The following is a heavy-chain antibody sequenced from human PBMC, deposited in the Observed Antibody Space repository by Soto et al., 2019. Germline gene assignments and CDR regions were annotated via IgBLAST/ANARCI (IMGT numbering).Heavy chain of an antibody. J-gene: IGHJ6*02. CDR2: INPYSGNT. D-gene: IGHD6-6*01. V-gene: IGHV1-8*01. Sequence: ASVKVSCKASGYTFTSREIHWLRQASGQGLEWMGSINPYSGNTAFAPKVQDRISMTRDTSITTAYMELNSLSSGDTAVYFCSSLSSMDVWGQGTTVTVSS. CDR3: SSLSSMDV. CDR1: GYTFTSRE.